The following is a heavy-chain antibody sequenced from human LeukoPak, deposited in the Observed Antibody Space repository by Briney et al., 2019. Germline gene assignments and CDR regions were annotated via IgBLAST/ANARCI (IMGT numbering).Heavy chain of an antibody. Sequence: GASVKVSCKVSGDTLTELCMHWVRQAPGTGLEWMGGFDPEDGETIYAQKFQGRVTMTEDTSTDTAYMELSSLRSEDTAVYYCATRYSSGARGSFDYWGQGTLVTVSS. CDR3: ATRYSSGARGSFDY. CDR1: GDTLTELC. J-gene: IGHJ4*02. CDR2: FDPEDGET. D-gene: IGHD6-19*01. V-gene: IGHV1-24*01.